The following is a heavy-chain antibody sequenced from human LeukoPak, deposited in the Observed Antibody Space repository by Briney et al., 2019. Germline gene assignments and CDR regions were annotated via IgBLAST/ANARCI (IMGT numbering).Heavy chain of an antibody. CDR2: IYHSGST. CDR1: GGSISSSNW. CDR3: ARGLPLGYCSSTSCTLFDP. V-gene: IGHV4-4*02. D-gene: IGHD2-2*01. Sequence: PSETLSLTCTVSGGSISSSNWWSWVRQPPGKGLEWIGEIYHSGSTNYNPSLKSRVTISVGKSKNQFSLKLSSVTAADTAVYYCARGLPLGYCSSTSCTLFDPWGQGTLVTVSS. J-gene: IGHJ5*02.